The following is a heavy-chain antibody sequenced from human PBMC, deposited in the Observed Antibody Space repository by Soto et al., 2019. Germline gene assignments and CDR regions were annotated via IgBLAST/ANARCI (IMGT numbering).Heavy chain of an antibody. CDR3: ARPTDCGTNCFDGFDV. Sequence: QVQLQESGPGLVKPSETLSLSCTVSGGSIGRHYWSWIRQPPGKGLEWIGYVHYSGSTNYNPSLKSRAFMSVDTSKNQVFLRLSSVTAADTAVYFCARPTDCGTNCFDGFDVWGQGTEVAVSS. D-gene: IGHD2-21*01. V-gene: IGHV4-59*08. J-gene: IGHJ3*01. CDR1: GGSIGRHY. CDR2: VHYSGST.